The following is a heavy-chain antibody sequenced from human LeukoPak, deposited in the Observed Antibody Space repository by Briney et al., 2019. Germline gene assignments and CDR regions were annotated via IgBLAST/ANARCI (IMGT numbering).Heavy chain of an antibody. V-gene: IGHV2-5*02. Sequence: ESGPTLVKPTQTLTLTCTFSGFSLSTSGVGVGWIRQPPGKALEWLALIYWDDDKRYSPSLKSRLTITKDTSKNQVVLTRTNMDPVDTATYYCAHISYYGSGSHFDYWGQGTLVTVSS. CDR2: IYWDDDK. J-gene: IGHJ4*02. D-gene: IGHD3-10*01. CDR3: AHISYYGSGSHFDY. CDR1: GFSLSTSGVG.